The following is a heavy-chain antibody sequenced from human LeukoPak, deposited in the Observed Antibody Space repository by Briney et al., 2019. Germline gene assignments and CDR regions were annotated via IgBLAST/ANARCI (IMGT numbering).Heavy chain of an antibody. CDR2: ISGSGRST. V-gene: IGHV3-23*01. CDR3: AIPGHGSASPGRFDP. J-gene: IGHJ5*02. D-gene: IGHD3-10*01. Sequence: GGSLRLACAASGFTFSRYSMSWVRPAPGKGREWVSAISGSGRSTYYADSVKCRFPIPRHNSKDTLYLEIKSLRAEDTAVYYCAIPGHGSASPGRFDPWGQGTLVTVPS. CDR1: GFTFSRYS.